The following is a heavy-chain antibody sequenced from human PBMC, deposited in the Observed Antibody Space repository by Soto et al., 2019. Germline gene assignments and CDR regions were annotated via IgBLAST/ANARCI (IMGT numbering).Heavy chain of an antibody. CDR3: AIVWYDGNSGAFDI. J-gene: IGHJ3*02. D-gene: IGHD3-10*01. CDR1: GYNFILHG. Sequence: QGQLVQSVGEVKKPGASLKVSCKASGYNFILHGISWVRQAPGQGLEWMGWISAYNGNTKYAQNFQDRVTMTTDPSTSAVNMELRSLRSDDTAVYYCAIVWYDGNSGAFDIWGQGTKVTVSS. V-gene: IGHV1-18*01. CDR2: ISAYNGNT.